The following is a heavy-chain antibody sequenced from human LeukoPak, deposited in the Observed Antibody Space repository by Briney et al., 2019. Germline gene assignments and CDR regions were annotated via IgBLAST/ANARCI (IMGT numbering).Heavy chain of an antibody. J-gene: IGHJ5*02. Sequence: SETLSLTCTVSGVSISSSYSYWGWIRQPPGKGLECIGYIHYTGSTNYNPSLKSRVTISVETSKNQFSLKLKSVTAADTAVYYCARGGYYGSGNDFRFDPWGQGILVTVSS. CDR1: GVSISSSYSY. CDR3: ARGGYYGSGNDFRFDP. CDR2: IHYTGST. D-gene: IGHD3-10*01. V-gene: IGHV4-61*05.